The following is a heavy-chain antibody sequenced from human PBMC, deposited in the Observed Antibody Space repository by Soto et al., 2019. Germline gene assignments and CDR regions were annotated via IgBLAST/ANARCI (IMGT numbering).Heavy chain of an antibody. J-gene: IGHJ4*02. CDR3: ARGPSYSDSYFDH. Sequence: GXSLRLSCAASEFTFSNYAMHWVRQAPGKGLQWLAVISYDGNNKYYADSMEGRFTISRDNSKNTVYLQMNSLRLEDTAVYYCARGPSYSDSYFDHWGQGTLVTVSS. V-gene: IGHV3-30*03. D-gene: IGHD4-17*01. CDR1: EFTFSNYA. CDR2: ISYDGNNK.